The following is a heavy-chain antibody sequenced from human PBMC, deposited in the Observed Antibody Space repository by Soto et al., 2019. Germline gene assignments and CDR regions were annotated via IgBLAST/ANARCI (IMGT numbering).Heavy chain of an antibody. CDR3: AVARSSTVTTSFDD. Sequence: QVQLVQSGAEVKKPGASVKVSCKASVYTFTSYDINWLRQATGQGLECMCWMNPNSGNTGYAQKFQGRVTMTRNTSISTADMELSSLRSEHQAVYYWAVARSSTVTTSFDDWGQGTLVTVSS. CDR1: VYTFTSYD. D-gene: IGHD4-17*01. CDR2: MNPNSGNT. V-gene: IGHV1-8*01. J-gene: IGHJ4*02.